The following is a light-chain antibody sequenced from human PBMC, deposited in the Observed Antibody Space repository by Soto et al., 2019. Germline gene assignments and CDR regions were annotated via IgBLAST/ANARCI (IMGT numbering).Light chain of an antibody. CDR2: STN. CDR3: VLYMGSGISV. V-gene: IGLV8-61*01. Sequence: QTVVTQEPSFSVSPGRTVTLTCGLSSGSVSTNYYPSWYQQTPGQAPRTLIYSTNTRSSGVPDRLSGSILGNKAALTITGAQAEDDSDYYCVLYMGSGISVFGGGTKLTVL. CDR1: SGSVSTNYY. J-gene: IGLJ2*01.